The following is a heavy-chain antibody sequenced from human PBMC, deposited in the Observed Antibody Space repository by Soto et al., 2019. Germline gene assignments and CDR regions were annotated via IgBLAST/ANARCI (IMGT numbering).Heavy chain of an antibody. D-gene: IGHD3-16*01. Sequence: SETLSLTCAVSGGSISSSNWWSWVRQPPGRGLEWIWYIYHSGSTNYNPSLKSRLTISVDTSKNQFSLKLSSVTAADTAVYYCARTLDYGHMDVWGKGTTVTVSS. CDR1: GGSISSSNW. CDR2: IYHSGST. J-gene: IGHJ6*03. CDR3: ARTLDYGHMDV. V-gene: IGHV4-4*02.